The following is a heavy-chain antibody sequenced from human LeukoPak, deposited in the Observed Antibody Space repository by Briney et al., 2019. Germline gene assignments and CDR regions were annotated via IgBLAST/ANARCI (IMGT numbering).Heavy chain of an antibody. CDR2: INTNTGNP. CDR3: ARSPYDYVWGSYRYRAFDI. CDR1: GYTFTSYA. Sequence: ASVKVSCKASGYTFTSYAMNWVRQAPGQGLEWMGWINTNTGNPTYAQGFTGRFVFSLDTSVSTAYLQISSLKAEVTAVYYCARSPYDYVWGSYRYRAFDIWGQGTMVTDSS. D-gene: IGHD3-16*02. J-gene: IGHJ3*02. V-gene: IGHV7-4-1*02.